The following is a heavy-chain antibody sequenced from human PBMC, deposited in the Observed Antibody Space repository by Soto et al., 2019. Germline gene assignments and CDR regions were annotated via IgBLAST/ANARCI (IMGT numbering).Heavy chain of an antibody. D-gene: IGHD2-15*01. CDR1: GVSITSYY. V-gene: IGHV4-4*07. Sequence: SETLSLTCSVSGVSITSYYWSWIRQSAGGGLEWMGRINTDGLSTYSPSFKSRLTMSLDTSKNQVSLRLISVTAADTAVYFCARVPVAVAATEDYYGLDVWGQGPTVTVPS. J-gene: IGHJ6*01. CDR3: ARVPVAVAATEDYYGLDV. CDR2: INTDGLS.